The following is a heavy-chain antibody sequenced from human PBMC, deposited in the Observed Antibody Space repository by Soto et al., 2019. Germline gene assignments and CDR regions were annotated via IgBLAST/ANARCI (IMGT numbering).Heavy chain of an antibody. CDR3: ARELAVAGFAY. CDR1: GYTFTSYD. D-gene: IGHD6-19*01. Sequence: QVQLVQSGAEVKKPGASVKVSCKASGYTFTSYDINWVRQATGQGLEWMGWMNPNSGNTGYAQKFQGRVTMTRNTSRSTADMELSSLRSEDAAVYDCARELAVAGFAYWGQGTLVTVSS. J-gene: IGHJ4*02. V-gene: IGHV1-8*01. CDR2: MNPNSGNT.